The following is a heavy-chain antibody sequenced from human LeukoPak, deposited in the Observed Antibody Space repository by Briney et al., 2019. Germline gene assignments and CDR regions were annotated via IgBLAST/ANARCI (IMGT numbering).Heavy chain of an antibody. CDR2: ISAGGGST. CDR3: AKDWDIVATITGDAFDI. V-gene: IGHV3-23*01. D-gene: IGHD5-12*01. Sequence: GGSLRLSCAASGFTFSSYVMSWVRQAPGEGLEWVSGISAGGGSTYYADSVKGRFTISRDNSKNTLYLQMNSLRAEDTAVYYCAKDWDIVATITGDAFDIWGQGTMVTVSS. CDR1: GFTFSSYV. J-gene: IGHJ3*02.